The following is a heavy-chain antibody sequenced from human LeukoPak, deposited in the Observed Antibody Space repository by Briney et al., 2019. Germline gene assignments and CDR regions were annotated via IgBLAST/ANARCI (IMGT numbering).Heavy chain of an antibody. CDR3: AKDPVVVVTAIHSY. CDR1: GFTFSSYG. J-gene: IGHJ4*02. D-gene: IGHD2-21*02. CDR2: ISNDGSKK. Sequence: GGSLRLSCAASGFTFSSYGMHWVRQAPGKGLDWVAVISNDGSKKYYADSVKGRFTISRDNSKNTLSLQVSSLRTEDTAVYYCAKDPVVVVTAIHSYWGQGTLVTVSS. V-gene: IGHV3-30*18.